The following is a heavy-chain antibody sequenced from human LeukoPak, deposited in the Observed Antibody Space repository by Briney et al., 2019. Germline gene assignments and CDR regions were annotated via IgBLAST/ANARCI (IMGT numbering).Heavy chain of an antibody. CDR2: MNPNSGNT. CDR3: ARARRAVAGQYYFDY. J-gene: IGHJ4*02. D-gene: IGHD6-19*01. Sequence: ASVKVSCKASGYTFTSYDINWVRQATGQGLEWMGWMNPNSGNTGYAQTFQGRVTMTRNTSISTAYMELSSLRSEDTAVYYRARARRAVAGQYYFDYWGQGTLVTVSS. V-gene: IGHV1-8*01. CDR1: GYTFTSYD.